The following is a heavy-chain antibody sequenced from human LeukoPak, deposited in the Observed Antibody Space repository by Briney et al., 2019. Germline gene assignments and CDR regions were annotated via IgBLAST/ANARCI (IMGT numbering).Heavy chain of an antibody. CDR1: GGSISSGGYY. Sequence: SETLSLTCTVSGGSISSGGYYWSWIRQPPGKGLEWIGYIYHSGSTYYNPSLKSRVTISVDRSKNQFSLKLSSVTAADTAVYYCARHLAGYNTAMGPYWGQGTLVTVSS. V-gene: IGHV4-30-2*01. J-gene: IGHJ4*02. CDR2: IYHSGST. D-gene: IGHD5-18*01. CDR3: ARHLAGYNTAMGPY.